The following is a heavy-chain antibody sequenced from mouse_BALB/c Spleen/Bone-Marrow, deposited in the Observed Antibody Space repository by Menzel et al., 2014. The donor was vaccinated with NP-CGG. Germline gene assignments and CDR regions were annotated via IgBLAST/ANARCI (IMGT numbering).Heavy chain of an antibody. D-gene: IGHD2-3*01. J-gene: IGHJ2*01. Sequence: QQSGAELVRPGTSVKVSCKASGYAFTDYLMEWLKQRPGQGLEWIGVINPGSGSTNYNEKFKDKATLTADKSSSTAYMQLSSLTSDDSAVYFCARYDGYFDYWGQGSILTVSS. CDR3: ARYDGYFDY. V-gene: IGHV1-54*01. CDR2: INPGSGST. CDR1: GYAFTDYL.